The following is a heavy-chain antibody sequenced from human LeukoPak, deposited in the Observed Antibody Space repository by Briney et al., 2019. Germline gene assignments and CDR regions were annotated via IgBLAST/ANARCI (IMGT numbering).Heavy chain of an antibody. Sequence: PSETLSLTCTVSGGSISSYYWSWIRQPPGKGLEWIGYIYYSGSTNYNPSLKSRVTISVDTSKNQFSLKLSSVTAADTAVYYRARYGDYPYPSRKNWFDPWGQGTLVTVSS. CDR3: ARYGDYPYPSRKNWFDP. CDR1: GGSISSYY. CDR2: IYYSGST. D-gene: IGHD4-17*01. J-gene: IGHJ5*02. V-gene: IGHV4-59*08.